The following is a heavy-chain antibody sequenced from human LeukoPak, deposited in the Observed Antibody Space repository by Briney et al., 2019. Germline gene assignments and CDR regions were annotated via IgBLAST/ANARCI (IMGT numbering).Heavy chain of an antibody. J-gene: IGHJ4*02. CDR2: ISSSSSYI. Sequence: GGSLRLSCAASGFTFSSYSMNWVRQAPGKGLEWVSSISSSSSYIYYADSVKGRFTIPRDNAKNSLYLQMNSLRAEDTAVYYCARGVGKAAAGTSEYWGQGTLVTVSS. CDR3: ARGVGKAAAGTSEY. D-gene: IGHD6-13*01. V-gene: IGHV3-21*01. CDR1: GFTFSSYS.